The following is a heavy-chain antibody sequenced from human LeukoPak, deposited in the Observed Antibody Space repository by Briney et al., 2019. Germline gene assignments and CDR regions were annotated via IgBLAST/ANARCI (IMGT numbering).Heavy chain of an antibody. V-gene: IGHV1-69*13. CDR1: GYTFAAYG. D-gene: IGHD3-10*02. Sequence: GASVKVSCQASGYTFAAYGISWVRQAPGQGLEWMGGIIPMFGTAYYAQKLQGRVTITADHSTSTAYMELSSLRSEDTAVYYCAREVSSGRWTFDYWGQGTLVTVSS. J-gene: IGHJ4*02. CDR3: AREVSSGRWTFDY. CDR2: IIPMFGTA.